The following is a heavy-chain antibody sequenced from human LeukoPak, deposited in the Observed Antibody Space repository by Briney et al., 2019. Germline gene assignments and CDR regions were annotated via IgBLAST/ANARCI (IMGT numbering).Heavy chain of an antibody. CDR1: GFTFRNYW. Sequence: GGSLRLSCAASGFTFRNYWMHWVRQVPGKGLVWVSRINSDGSIINYADSVKGRFTISRDNAKNTLNLQMNSLRVEDTAVYYCAKGKRYPDYWGQGTLVTVSS. CDR3: AKGKRYPDY. V-gene: IGHV3-74*01. CDR2: INSDGSII. D-gene: IGHD1-1*01. J-gene: IGHJ4*02.